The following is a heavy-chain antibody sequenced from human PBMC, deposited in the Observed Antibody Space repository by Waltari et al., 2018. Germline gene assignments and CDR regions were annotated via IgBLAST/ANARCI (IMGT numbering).Heavy chain of an antibody. V-gene: IGHV3-30*01. Sequence: QVQLVESGGGVVKAGRSVSLAGASSGFTFRPYTMHWVRQAPGMGLEWVAVTSHNESHKDYADSVKGRFTISKDNSKNTLYLQMNSLSTEDTAMYYCARDDRDGLPDYFDFWGQGTLVTVSS. J-gene: IGHJ4*02. D-gene: IGHD2-8*01. CDR3: ARDDRDGLPDYFDF. CDR1: GFTFRPYT. CDR2: TSHNESHK.